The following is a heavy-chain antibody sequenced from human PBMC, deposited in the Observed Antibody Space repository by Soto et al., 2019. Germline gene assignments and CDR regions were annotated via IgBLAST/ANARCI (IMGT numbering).Heavy chain of an antibody. V-gene: IGHV1-2*04. D-gene: IGHD2-21*01. Sequence: QAQLVQSGADVKKPGASVKVSCKASGYSFTDHYMHWVRQAPGQGLEWLGWINPNTGVTHVAQKFQGWVTMTRDTSINTAYMELTRLKSDDRAFYYCVRSPDEFRYGLDVWGQGTTVTVSS. CDR2: INPNTGVT. CDR1: GYSFTDHY. J-gene: IGHJ6*02. CDR3: VRSPDEFRYGLDV.